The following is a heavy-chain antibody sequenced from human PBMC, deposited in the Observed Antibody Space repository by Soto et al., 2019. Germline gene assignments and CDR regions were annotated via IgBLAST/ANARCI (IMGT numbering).Heavy chain of an antibody. D-gene: IGHD3-3*01. Sequence: GASVKVSCKASGYTFASYGISWVRQAPGQGLEWMGWISAYNGNTNYAQKLQGRVTMTTDTSTSTAYMELRSLRSDDTAVYYCSTRIHTILQDYWGQGTLVTVSS. CDR3: STRIHTILQDY. CDR1: GYTFASYG. J-gene: IGHJ4*02. CDR2: ISAYNGNT. V-gene: IGHV1-18*01.